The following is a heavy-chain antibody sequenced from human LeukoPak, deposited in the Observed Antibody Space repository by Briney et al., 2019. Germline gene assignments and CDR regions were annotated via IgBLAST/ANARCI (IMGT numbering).Heavy chain of an antibody. CDR1: GFTFDDYA. D-gene: IGHD3-9*01. CDR3: AKGTLGYDILTGYYSPFDY. V-gene: IGHV3-43*02. Sequence: PGGSLRLSCAASGFTFDDYAMHWVRQAPGKGLEWVSLISGDGGSTYYADSVKGRFTISRDNSKNSLYLQMNSLRTEDTALYYCAKGTLGYDILTGYYSPFDYWGQGTLVTVSS. CDR2: ISGDGGST. J-gene: IGHJ4*02.